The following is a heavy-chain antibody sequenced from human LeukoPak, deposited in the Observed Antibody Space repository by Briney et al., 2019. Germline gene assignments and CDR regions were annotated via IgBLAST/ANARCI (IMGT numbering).Heavy chain of an antibody. J-gene: IGHJ4*02. D-gene: IGHD3-22*01. V-gene: IGHV1-69*01. Sequence: SVKVSCKASGGTFSRLTISWVRQAPGQGFEWMGGITPIFGTANFAQKFQGRVSITADEFMSTVYMELSSLRSEDTAVYYCARHSGYHSTMYLDYWGQGTLVTVSS. CDR2: ITPIFGTA. CDR3: ARHSGYHSTMYLDY. CDR1: GGTFSRLT.